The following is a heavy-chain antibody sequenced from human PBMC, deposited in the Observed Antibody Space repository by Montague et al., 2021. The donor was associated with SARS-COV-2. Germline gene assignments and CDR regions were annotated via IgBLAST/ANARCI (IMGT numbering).Heavy chain of an antibody. CDR2: IYRDDDK. CDR3: AHSRYYYYDSSGYRVYYFDY. V-gene: IGHV2-5*02. CDR1: GFSLSTSGVG. Sequence: PALVKPTQTLTLTCTFSGFSLSTSGVGVGWIRQPPGKALEWLALIYRDDDKRYSPSLKSRLTITKDTSKNQVVLTMTNMDTVDTATYYCAHSRYYYYDSSGYRVYYFDYWGQGTLVTVSS. D-gene: IGHD3-22*01. J-gene: IGHJ4*02.